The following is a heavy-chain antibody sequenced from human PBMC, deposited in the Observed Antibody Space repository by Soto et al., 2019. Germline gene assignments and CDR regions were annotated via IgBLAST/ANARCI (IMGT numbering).Heavy chain of an antibody. J-gene: IGHJ6*02. CDR1: GDSVSSNSAA. CDR3: ERESESSSRGYYYYYGMDV. Sequence: SQTLSLTCAISGDSVSSNSAAWNWIRQSPSRGLEWLGRTYYRSKWYNDYAVSVKSRITINPATSKNQFSLQLNSVTPEDTAVYYCERESESSSRGYYYYYGMDVWGQGTTVTVSS. D-gene: IGHD6-13*01. V-gene: IGHV6-1*01. CDR2: TYYRSKWYN.